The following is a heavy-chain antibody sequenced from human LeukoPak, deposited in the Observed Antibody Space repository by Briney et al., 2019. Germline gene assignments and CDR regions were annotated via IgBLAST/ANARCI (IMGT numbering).Heavy chain of an antibody. J-gene: IGHJ4*02. CDR1: GDSVSSTY. CDR2: VHQSGVT. Sequence: SETLSLTCSVSGDSVSSTYWSWVRQPPGRGLEWIGEVHQSGVTNYNPSLKSRVTISLDKSNNQFSLKLNSVTAADTAVYFCAENGPWSLKYWGQGTLVTVSS. V-gene: IGHV4-4*02. D-gene: IGHD2-15*01. CDR3: AENGPWSLKY.